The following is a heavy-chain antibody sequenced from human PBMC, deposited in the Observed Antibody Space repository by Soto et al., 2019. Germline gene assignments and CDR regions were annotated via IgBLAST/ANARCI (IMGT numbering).Heavy chain of an antibody. J-gene: IGHJ6*02. Sequence: EVQLVESGGGLVQPGGSLRLSCAASGFDFSNSWIHWVRQGPGKGLVWVSHINSDGSGTPYADSVKGRFTISRDNAKNTVYLQMNSVSAEDMAVFYCAKDTAYAMDVWGQGTTVTVSS. CDR2: INSDGSGT. CDR1: GFDFSNSW. CDR3: AKDTAYAMDV. V-gene: IGHV3-74*01. D-gene: IGHD2-15*01.